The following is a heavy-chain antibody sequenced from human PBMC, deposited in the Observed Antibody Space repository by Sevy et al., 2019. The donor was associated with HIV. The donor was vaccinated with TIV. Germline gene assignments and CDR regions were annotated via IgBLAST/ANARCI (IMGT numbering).Heavy chain of an antibody. J-gene: IGHJ4*02. CDR1: GGSITSLY. D-gene: IGHD1-26*01. V-gene: IGHV4-59*08. Sequence: SETLSLTCTVSGGSITSLYWNWIRQPPGKGLEWIANIYYNGHINYNPSLKSRITLSLDTSKNHFSLRLSSVTAADTAMYYCAGENAWGRCYSWVQRTLVTVSS. CDR2: IYYNGHI. CDR3: AGENAWGRCYS.